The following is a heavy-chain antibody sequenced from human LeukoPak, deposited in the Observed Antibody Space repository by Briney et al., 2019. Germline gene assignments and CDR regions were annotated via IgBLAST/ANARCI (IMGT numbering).Heavy chain of an antibody. Sequence: GGSLRLSCAASGFTFSSYSMNWVRQAPGKGLEWVSSISSSSSYIYYADSVKGRFTISRDNAKNSLYLQMNSLRAEDTAVYYCGRDSIAAAGPPFDYWGQGTLVTVSS. D-gene: IGHD6-13*01. CDR2: ISSSSSYI. J-gene: IGHJ4*02. V-gene: IGHV3-21*01. CDR1: GFTFSSYS. CDR3: GRDSIAAAGPPFDY.